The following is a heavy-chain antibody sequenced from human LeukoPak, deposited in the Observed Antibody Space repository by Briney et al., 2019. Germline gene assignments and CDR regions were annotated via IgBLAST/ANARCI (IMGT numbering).Heavy chain of an antibody. CDR2: ISGSGGST. D-gene: IGHD6-13*01. V-gene: IGHV3-23*01. J-gene: IGHJ3*02. CDR1: GFTFSSYA. CDR3: AKASNGYSSSRYAFDI. Sequence: PGGSLRLSCAASGFTFSSYAMSWVRQAPGKGLEWASAISGSGGSTYYADSVKGRFTISRDNSKNTLYLQMNSLRAEDTAVYYCAKASNGYSSSRYAFDIWGQGTMVTVSS.